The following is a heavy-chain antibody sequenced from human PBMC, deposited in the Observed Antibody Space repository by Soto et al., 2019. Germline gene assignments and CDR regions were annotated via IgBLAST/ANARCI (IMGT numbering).Heavy chain of an antibody. D-gene: IGHD2-15*01. Sequence: VKVSCKASGYTFSNYGVSWVRQAPGQGLEWMGWISAHNGNTKSAQKLQGRVTMTTDTSTSTAYMDLRSLRPDDTAVYYCARDVREISGAYYYYGMDVWGQGTTVTVSS. V-gene: IGHV1-18*01. CDR3: ARDVREISGAYYYYGMDV. J-gene: IGHJ6*02. CDR2: ISAHNGNT. CDR1: GYTFSNYG.